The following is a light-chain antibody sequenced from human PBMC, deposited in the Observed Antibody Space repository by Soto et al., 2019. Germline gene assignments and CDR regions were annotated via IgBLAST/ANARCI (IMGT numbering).Light chain of an antibody. Sequence: QSALTQPASVSGSPGQSITISCTGTSSDVGGYNYVSWYQHHPGKAPKLMIYDVSNRPSGVSTRFSGSKSGNTASLTISGLQADDEADYFCSSYTSSSTLVFGTGTKLTVL. CDR1: SSDVGGYNY. V-gene: IGLV2-14*03. CDR3: SSYTSSSTLV. CDR2: DVS. J-gene: IGLJ1*01.